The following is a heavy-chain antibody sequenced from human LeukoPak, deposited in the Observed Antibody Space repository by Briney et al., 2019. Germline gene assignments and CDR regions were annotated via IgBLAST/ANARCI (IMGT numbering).Heavy chain of an antibody. CDR1: GFTFSNYA. V-gene: IGHV3-23*01. D-gene: IGHD6-13*01. CDR2: ISYSGST. CDR3: AKSPGGSGIAYGLDV. J-gene: IGHJ6*02. Sequence: GGSLRLSCAASGFTFSNYALSWVRQAPGKGLEWVSCISYSGSTHYPDSVKARFTISRDNPKNTMYLQMNSLRAEDTAVYYCAKSPGGSGIAYGLDVWGQGTTVTVYS.